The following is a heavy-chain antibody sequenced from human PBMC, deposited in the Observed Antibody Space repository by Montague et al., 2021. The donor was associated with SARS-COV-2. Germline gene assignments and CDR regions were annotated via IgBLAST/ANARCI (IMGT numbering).Heavy chain of an antibody. V-gene: IGHV4-34*01. CDR3: SSAPVGVPWYAGMDV. J-gene: IGHJ6*02. CDR1: GRPFTNYY. Sequence: SETLSLTCAVSGRPFTNYYCNWIRQPPGKGLEWIGEITHGGSPYNPPLKSRVTMTVVTSKRQFSLTMSSMTAADTTLFFCSSAPVGVPWYAGMDVWGQGTMVTVSS. CDR2: ITHGGSP. D-gene: IGHD1-26*01.